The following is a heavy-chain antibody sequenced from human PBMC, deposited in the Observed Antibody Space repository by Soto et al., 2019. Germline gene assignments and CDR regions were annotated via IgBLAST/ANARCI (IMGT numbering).Heavy chain of an antibody. CDR1: GYTFNAYY. CDR3: ARAETTVTMYSGGDY. Sequence: QVQLVQSGAEVQKPGASVKLSCKASGYTFNAYYMHWVRQAPGQGLEWMGIINPSTGRTTYAQKVQGRVTMTSDTSASSVYMEVDSLRSDDTAVYYCARAETTVTMYSGGDYWGQGTLVTVSS. J-gene: IGHJ4*02. V-gene: IGHV1-46*02. CDR2: INPSTGRT. D-gene: IGHD4-17*01.